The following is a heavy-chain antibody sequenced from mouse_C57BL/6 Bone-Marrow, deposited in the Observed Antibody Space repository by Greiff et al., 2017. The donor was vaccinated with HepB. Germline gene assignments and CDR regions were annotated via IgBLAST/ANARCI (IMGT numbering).Heavy chain of an antibody. CDR2: IYPGDGDT. D-gene: IGHD2-2*01. J-gene: IGHJ2*01. CDR1: GYAFSSSW. CDR3: ARSMVTTRNFDY. Sequence: VKLVESGPELVKPGASVKISCKASGYAFSSSWMNWVKQRPGKGLEWIGRIYPGDGDTNYNGKFKGKATLTADKSSSTAYMQLSSLTSEDSAVYFCARSMVTTRNFDYWGQGTTLTVSS. V-gene: IGHV1-82*01.